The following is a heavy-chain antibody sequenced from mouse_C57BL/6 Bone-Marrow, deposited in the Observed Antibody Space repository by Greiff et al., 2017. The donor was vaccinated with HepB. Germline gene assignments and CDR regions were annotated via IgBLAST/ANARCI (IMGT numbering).Heavy chain of an antibody. CDR2: ISDGGSYT. CDR3: AREARYYYGSSYPFAY. D-gene: IGHD1-1*01. Sequence: DVHLVESGGGLVKPGGSLKLSCAASGFTFSSYAMSWVRQTPEKRLEWVATISDGGSYTYYPDNVKGRFTISRDNAKNNLYLQMSHLKSEDTAMYYCAREARYYYGSSYPFAYWGQGTLVTVSA. V-gene: IGHV5-4*01. CDR1: GFTFSSYA. J-gene: IGHJ3*01.